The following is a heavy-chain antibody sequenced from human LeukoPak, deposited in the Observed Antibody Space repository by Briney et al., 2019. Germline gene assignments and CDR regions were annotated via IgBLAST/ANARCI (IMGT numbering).Heavy chain of an antibody. J-gene: IGHJ4*02. CDR2: MNPNSGNT. V-gene: IGHV1-8*01. Sequence: ASVKVSCKASGYTFTSYDINWVRQATGQGLEWMGWMNPNSGNTGYAQKFQGRVTMTTDTPTSTAYMELRSLRSDDTAVYYCARDELYGDRDFDYWGQGTLVTVSS. CDR1: GYTFTSYD. D-gene: IGHD4-17*01. CDR3: ARDELYGDRDFDY.